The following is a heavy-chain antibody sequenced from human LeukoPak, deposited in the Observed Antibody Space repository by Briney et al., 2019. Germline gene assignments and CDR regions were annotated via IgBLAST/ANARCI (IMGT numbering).Heavy chain of an antibody. Sequence: PGGSLRLSCAASGFSFSIYAMNWVRQAPGKGLEWVSLTIGDGRHIRYAASVKGRFTISRDNCKNILYLQMNSLRAEDTAVYFCAKDLTPYGLYELDSWGQGTLVTVSS. CDR3: AKDLTPYGLYELDS. CDR2: TIGDGRHI. V-gene: IGHV3-23*01. D-gene: IGHD5/OR15-5a*01. J-gene: IGHJ5*01. CDR1: GFSFSIYA.